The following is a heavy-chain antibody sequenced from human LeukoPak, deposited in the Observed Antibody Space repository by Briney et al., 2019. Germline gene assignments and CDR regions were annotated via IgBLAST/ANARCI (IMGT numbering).Heavy chain of an antibody. CDR3: AAGTLYSGT. Sequence: ASVKVSCKASGFTFGSIAMQWVRQARGQPLEWIGWIVVGSGNTNYAQNFQQRLTITRDMSTNTAYMEMKSLRPEDTAVYYCAAGTLYSGTWGQGTLVTVSS. CDR2: IVVGSGNT. D-gene: IGHD4-23*01. J-gene: IGHJ1*01. V-gene: IGHV1-58*02. CDR1: GFTFGSIA.